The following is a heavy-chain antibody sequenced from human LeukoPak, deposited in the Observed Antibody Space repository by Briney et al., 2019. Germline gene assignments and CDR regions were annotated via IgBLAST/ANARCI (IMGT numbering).Heavy chain of an antibody. J-gene: IGHJ4*02. V-gene: IGHV3-64D*06. CDR2: ISSNGGST. Sequence: PGGSLRLSCSASGFTFSSYAMHWVRQAPGKGLEYVSAISSNGGSTYYADPVKGRFTISRDNSKNTLYLQMSSLRAEDTAVYYCVKGGGSGSYYTGLDYWGQGTLVTVSS. CDR1: GFTFSSYA. CDR3: VKGGGSGSYYTGLDY. D-gene: IGHD3-10*01.